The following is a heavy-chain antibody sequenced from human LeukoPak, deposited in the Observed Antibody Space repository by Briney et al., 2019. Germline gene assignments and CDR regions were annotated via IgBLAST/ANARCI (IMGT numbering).Heavy chain of an antibody. CDR3: ARLRSDGAFDI. J-gene: IGHJ3*02. Sequence: MSSETLSLTCTVSGVSISINTYYWGWIRQPPGKGLEWIGIIYYSGNTYYNPSLKSRVTISVDTSKNQFSLKLSSVTAADTTVYYCARLRSDGAFDIWGQGTMVTVSS. V-gene: IGHV4-39*01. D-gene: IGHD2-15*01. CDR2: IYYSGNT. CDR1: GVSISINTYY.